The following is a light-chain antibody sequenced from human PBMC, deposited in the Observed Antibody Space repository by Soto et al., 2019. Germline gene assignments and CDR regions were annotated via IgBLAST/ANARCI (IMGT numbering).Light chain of an antibody. J-gene: IGKJ5*01. CDR3: QQLFSFPPT. CDR2: VAS. CDR1: QGMSNY. Sequence: DIQLTQSPSFLSASVGDRVTITCRASQGMSNYLAWYQQKPGKAPNLLIYVASTLQSGVPSRFSGSGSGTEFTLTISRLQPEDLATYYCQQLFSFPPTFGQGTRLEIK. V-gene: IGKV1-9*01.